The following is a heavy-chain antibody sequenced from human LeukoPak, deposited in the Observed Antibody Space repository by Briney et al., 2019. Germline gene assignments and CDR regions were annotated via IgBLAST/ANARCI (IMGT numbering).Heavy chain of an antibody. CDR1: GGSISSHY. CDR3: ARSKVGATNYFDY. J-gene: IGHJ4*02. D-gene: IGHD1-26*01. CDR2: IYYSGST. Sequence: SETLSLTCTVSGGSISSHYWSWIRQPPGKGLEWIGYIYYSGSTNYNPSLKSRVTISVDTSKNQFSLKLSSVTAADTAVYYCARSKVGATNYFDYWGQGTLVTVSS. V-gene: IGHV4-59*11.